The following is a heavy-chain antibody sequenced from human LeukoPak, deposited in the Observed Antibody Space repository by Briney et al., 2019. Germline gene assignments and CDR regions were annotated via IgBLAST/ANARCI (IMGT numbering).Heavy chain of an antibody. V-gene: IGHV2-70*11. J-gene: IGHJ4*02. CDR1: GFSLRTSGMC. D-gene: IGHD3-22*01. Sequence: ESGPALVKPTQTLTLTCSFSGFSLRTSGMCVSWIRQPPGKALEWLARIDWDDDKYYSTSLRARLTISEDTSKNQVVLTMTNMDPVDTATYYCARINRDYYDSGGYYYFDYWGQGTLVTVSS. CDR2: IDWDDDK. CDR3: ARINRDYYDSGGYYYFDY.